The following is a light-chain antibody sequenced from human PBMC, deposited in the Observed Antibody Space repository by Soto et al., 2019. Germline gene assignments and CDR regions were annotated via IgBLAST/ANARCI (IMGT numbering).Light chain of an antibody. CDR2: GAS. CDR1: QGIGNA. V-gene: IGKV1-13*02. Sequence: AIQMTQSPSSLSASVGDRVTISCRASQGIGNALGWYQQKPGKPPKVLIYGASTLDSGAPSRFSGSGSGTEFTLSISSLQPDDFATYYCQQYNIYPWTFGQGTKVEIK. CDR3: QQYNIYPWT. J-gene: IGKJ1*01.